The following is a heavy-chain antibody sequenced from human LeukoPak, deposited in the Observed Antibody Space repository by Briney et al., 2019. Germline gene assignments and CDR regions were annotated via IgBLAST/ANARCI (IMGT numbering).Heavy chain of an antibody. Sequence: ASVRVSCKPSVYTFSDYYIHWLRQAPGQGLEWMGWINPNNGDTNYAQKFQGSVTMTRDTSINTAYMELSTLTSDDTAVYYCARDGVGTYDYWGQGTLVTVSS. J-gene: IGHJ4*02. CDR3: ARDGVGTYDY. CDR1: VYTFSDYY. V-gene: IGHV1-2*02. D-gene: IGHD3-3*01. CDR2: INPNNGDT.